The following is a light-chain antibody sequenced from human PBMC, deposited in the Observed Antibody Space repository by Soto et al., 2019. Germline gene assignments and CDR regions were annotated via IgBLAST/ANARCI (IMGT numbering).Light chain of an antibody. Sequence: QSALTQPASVSGSPGQSITISCTGSSSDIGAYNYVSWFQQYPGKAPKLIISEVSNRPSGVSNRFSGSKSGTAASLTISGLQTEGEADYFCFSFTTDWTHVFGTGTKVTV. J-gene: IGLJ1*01. CDR1: SSDIGAYNY. CDR3: FSFTTDWTHV. V-gene: IGLV2-14*01. CDR2: EVS.